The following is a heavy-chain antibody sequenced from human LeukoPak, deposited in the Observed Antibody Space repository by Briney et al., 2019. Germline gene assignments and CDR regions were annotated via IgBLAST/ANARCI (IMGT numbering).Heavy chain of an antibody. CDR2: INSDGSST. V-gene: IGHV3-74*01. D-gene: IGHD2/OR15-2a*01. CDR3: TRTEYCSPTSCKYASF. J-gene: IGHJ3*01. Sequence: PGGSLRLSCTASGFTFSSNWMHWVRQAPGKGLVWVSQINSDGSSTNYADSVKGRFTISRDNAKNTLYLQMNSLRADDTAVYYCTRTEYCSPTSCKYASFWGQGTMVTVSS. CDR1: GFTFSSNW.